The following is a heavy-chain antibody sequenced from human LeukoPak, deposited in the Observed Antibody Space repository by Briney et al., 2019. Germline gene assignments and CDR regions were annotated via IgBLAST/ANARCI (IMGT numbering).Heavy chain of an antibody. CDR3: ARDRPFDI. J-gene: IGHJ3*02. CDR1: GFTVSSNY. CDR2: IYSGGST. Sequence: AGGSLRLSCAASGFTVSSNYMSWVRQAPGKGLEWVSVIYSGGSTYYADSVKGRFTISRDNAKNSLYLQMNSLRAEDTAVYYCARDRPFDIWGQGTMVTVSS. V-gene: IGHV3-53*01.